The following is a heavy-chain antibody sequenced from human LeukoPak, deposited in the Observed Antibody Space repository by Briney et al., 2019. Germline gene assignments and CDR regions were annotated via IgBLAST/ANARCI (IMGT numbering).Heavy chain of an antibody. D-gene: IGHD3-22*01. CDR1: GFTVNSNY. V-gene: IGHV3-53*01. J-gene: IGHJ6*02. CDR3: ARVHYYDSSEAIYYYYGMDV. CDR2: IYSGGST. Sequence: PGGSLRLSCAASGFTVNSNYMSWVRQAPGKGLEWVSVIYSGGSTYYADSVKGRFTISRDNAKNSLYLQMNSLRAEDTAVYYCARVHYYDSSEAIYYYYGMDVWGQGTTVTVSS.